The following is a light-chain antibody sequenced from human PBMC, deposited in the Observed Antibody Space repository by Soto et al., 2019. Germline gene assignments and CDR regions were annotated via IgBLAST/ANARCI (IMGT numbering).Light chain of an antibody. J-gene: IGLJ3*02. V-gene: IGLV1-40*01. CDR2: GNS. CDR1: SSNIGAGYD. CDR3: QSYDSSLSVCV. Sequence: QSVLTQPPSVSGSPGQRVTISCTGSSSNIGAGYDVHWYQQLPGTAPKLLIYGNSNRPSGVPDRFSGSKSGTSASLAITGHQADDEADYYCQSYDSSLSVCVFGGGTKLTVL.